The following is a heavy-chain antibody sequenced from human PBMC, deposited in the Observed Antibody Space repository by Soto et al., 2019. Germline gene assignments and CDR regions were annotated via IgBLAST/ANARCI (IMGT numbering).Heavy chain of an antibody. D-gene: IGHD2-8*01. J-gene: IGHJ5*02. CDR1: GGSISSYY. CDR2: IYYSGST. V-gene: IGHV4-59*01. Sequence: SETLSLTCTVSGGSISSYYWSWIRQPPGKGLEWIGYIYYSGSTNYNPSLKSRVTISVDTSKNQFSLKLSSVTAADTAVYYCARDFPYCTNGVCYNNWFDPWGQGTLVTVPQ. CDR3: ARDFPYCTNGVCYNNWFDP.